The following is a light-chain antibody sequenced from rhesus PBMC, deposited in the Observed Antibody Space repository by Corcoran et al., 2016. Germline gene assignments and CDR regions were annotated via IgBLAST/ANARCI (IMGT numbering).Light chain of an antibody. CDR3: LQDYTTPYR. J-gene: IGKJ2*01. Sequence: DIQMTQSPSSLSASVGDRLTVTCRASQDIYKELSWYQQRPGKAPTLLFFSASTLQTGASSRFSGSGFGTDFTLTISSLQPEDVATYYCLQDYTTPYRFGQGSKLEIK. CDR2: SAS. CDR1: QDIYKE. V-gene: IGKV1-94*01.